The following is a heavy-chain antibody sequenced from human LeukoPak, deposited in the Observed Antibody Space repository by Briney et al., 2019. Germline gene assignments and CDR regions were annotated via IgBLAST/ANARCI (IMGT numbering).Heavy chain of an antibody. Sequence: GGSLRLSCAASGFTFSSYWMHWVRQAPGKGLVWVSRINSDGSSTNYADSVKGRFTISRDNAKNTLYLQMNSLRAEDTAVYYCAREGAVAGNFDYWGQGTLVTASS. D-gene: IGHD6-19*01. CDR3: AREGAVAGNFDY. CDR1: GFTFSSYW. CDR2: INSDGSST. J-gene: IGHJ4*02. V-gene: IGHV3-74*01.